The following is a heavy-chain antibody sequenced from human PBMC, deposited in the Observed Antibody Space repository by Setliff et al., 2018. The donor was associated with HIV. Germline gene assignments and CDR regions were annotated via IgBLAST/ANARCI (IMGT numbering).Heavy chain of an antibody. CDR1: GGSMTSSNYY. CDR2: ISPSGST. D-gene: IGHD3-22*01. Sequence: PSETLSLTCTVSGGSMTSSNYYWGWIRQSPGRGLEWIGSISPSGSTTYHPSLRSRVTVSAATSKNQFSLKLTSVTAADTAVYFCARDPHYFDTSGHYSWFYFDYWGQGTLVTVSS. J-gene: IGHJ4*02. CDR3: ARDPHYFDTSGHYSWFYFDY. V-gene: IGHV4-39*07.